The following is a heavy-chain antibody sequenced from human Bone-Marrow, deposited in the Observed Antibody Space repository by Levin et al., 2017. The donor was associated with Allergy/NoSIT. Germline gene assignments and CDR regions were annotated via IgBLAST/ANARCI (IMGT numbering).Heavy chain of an antibody. CDR2: IKQDGSEK. V-gene: IGHV3-7*01. CDR1: GFTFSSYW. J-gene: IGHJ6*02. D-gene: IGHD6-19*01. CDR3: ARASAVAGIFHHYGMDV. Sequence: PGGSLRLSCAASGFTFSSYWMSWVRQAPGKGLEWVANIKQDGSEKYYVDSVKGRFTISRDNAKNSLYLQMNSLRAEDTAVYYCARASAVAGIFHHYGMDVWGQGTTVTVSS.